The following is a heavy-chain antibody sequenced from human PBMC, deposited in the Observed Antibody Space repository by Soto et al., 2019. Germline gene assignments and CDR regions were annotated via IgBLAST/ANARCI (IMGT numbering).Heavy chain of an antibody. V-gene: IGHV4-59*08. J-gene: IGHJ6*03. Sequence: SETLSLTCTVSGGSISSYYWSWIRQPPGKGLEWIGYIYYSGSTNYNPSLKSRFTISVDTSKNQFSLKLSSVTAADTAVYYCATRAADYDFWSGYYSYYYYMDVWGKGTTVTVSS. CDR2: IYYSGST. CDR3: ATRAADYDFWSGYYSYYYYMDV. CDR1: GGSISSYY. D-gene: IGHD3-3*01.